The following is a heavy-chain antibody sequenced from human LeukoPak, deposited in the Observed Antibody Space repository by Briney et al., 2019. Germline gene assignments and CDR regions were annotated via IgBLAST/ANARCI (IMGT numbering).Heavy chain of an antibody. D-gene: IGHD3-3*01. CDR1: GFTFSSYG. CDR3: AKDEGFWSGPPRAYMDV. V-gene: IGHV3-30*02. CDR2: IRYDGSNK. J-gene: IGHJ6*03. Sequence: GGSLRLSCAASGFTFSSYGMHWVRQAPGKGLEWVAFIRYDGSNKYYADSVKGRFTISRDNSKNTLYLRMNSLRAEDTAVYYCAKDEGFWSGPPRAYMDVWGKGTTVTVSS.